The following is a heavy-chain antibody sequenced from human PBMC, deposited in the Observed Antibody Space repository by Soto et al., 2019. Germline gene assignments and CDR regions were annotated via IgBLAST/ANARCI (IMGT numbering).Heavy chain of an antibody. V-gene: IGHV3-48*01. CDR1: GFTFSSYS. J-gene: IGHJ5*02. CDR3: AREEGLLNWFDP. D-gene: IGHD1-26*01. Sequence: EVQLVESGGGLVQPGGSLRLSCAASGFTFSSYSMNWVRQAPGKGLEWVSYISSSSSTIYYADSVKGPFTISRDNAKNSLYLQMNSLRAEDTAVYYWAREEGLLNWFDPWGQGTLVTVSS. CDR2: ISSSSSTI.